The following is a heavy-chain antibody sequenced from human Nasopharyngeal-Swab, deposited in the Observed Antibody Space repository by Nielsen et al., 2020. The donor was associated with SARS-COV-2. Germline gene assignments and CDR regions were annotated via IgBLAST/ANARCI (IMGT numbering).Heavy chain of an antibody. Sequence: GESLKISCAASGFTFSDYYMSWIRQAPGKGLEWVSYISSSGSTIYYADSVKGRFTISRDNAKNSLYLQMNSLRAEDMAVYYCARVPGWGWFGELYAFDIWGQGTMVTVSS. CDR2: ISSSGSTI. J-gene: IGHJ3*02. D-gene: IGHD3-10*01. V-gene: IGHV3-11*04. CDR1: GFTFSDYY. CDR3: ARVPGWGWFGELYAFDI.